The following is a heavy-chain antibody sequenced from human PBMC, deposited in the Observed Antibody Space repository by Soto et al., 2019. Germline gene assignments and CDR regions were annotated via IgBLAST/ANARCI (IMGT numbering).Heavy chain of an antibody. J-gene: IGHJ3*02. Sequence: ASVKVSCKASGYTFTSYDINWVRQATGQGLEWMGWMNPNSDNTGYAQKFQGRVTMTRNTSISTAYMELSSLRSEDTAVYYCARVGDCAAARQRRAFDIWGQGTMVTVSS. CDR1: GYTFTSYD. V-gene: IGHV1-8*01. CDR2: MNPNSDNT. D-gene: IGHD6-13*01. CDR3: ARVGDCAAARQRRAFDI.